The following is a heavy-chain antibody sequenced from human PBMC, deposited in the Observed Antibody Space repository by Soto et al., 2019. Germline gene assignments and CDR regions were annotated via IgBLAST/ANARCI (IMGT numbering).Heavy chain of an antibody. CDR1: GGSISSYY. V-gene: IGHV4-59*01. CDR3: ARDVAVAGLDY. Sequence: PSETLSLTCTVSGGSISSYYWSWIRQPPGKGLEWIGYIYYSGSTNYNPSLKSRATISVDTSKNQFSLKLSSVTAADTAVYYCARDVAVAGLDYWGQGTLVTVSS. J-gene: IGHJ4*02. D-gene: IGHD6-19*01. CDR2: IYYSGST.